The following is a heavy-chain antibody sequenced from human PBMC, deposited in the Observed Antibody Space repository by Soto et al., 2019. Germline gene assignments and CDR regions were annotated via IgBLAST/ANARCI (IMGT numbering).Heavy chain of an antibody. Sequence: QVQLVESGGGVVQPGRSLRLSCAASEFTFSSYAMHWVRQAPGKGLEWVAVISYDGSNKYYADSVKGRFTISRDNSKNTLYLQMNSLRAEDTAVYYCARTNPYCSGGSCLYGWFDPWGQGTLVTVSS. CDR1: EFTFSSYA. D-gene: IGHD2-15*01. V-gene: IGHV3-30-3*01. CDR3: ARTNPYCSGGSCLYGWFDP. CDR2: ISYDGSNK. J-gene: IGHJ5*02.